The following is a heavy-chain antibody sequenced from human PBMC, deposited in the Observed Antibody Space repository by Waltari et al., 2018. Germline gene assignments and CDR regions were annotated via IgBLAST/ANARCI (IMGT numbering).Heavy chain of an antibody. CDR1: GGTFSSYA. D-gene: IGHD3-9*01. Sequence: QVQLVQSGAEVKKPGSSVKVSCKASGGTFSSYAISWVRQAPGQGLGWMGRISPSLGTANYAQKFQGRGTMTADESTSTAYMELSSLRSEDTAVYYCARDGYYDILTGYYVGNWFDPWGQGTLVTVSS. CDR3: ARDGYYDILTGYYVGNWFDP. V-gene: IGHV1-69*15. J-gene: IGHJ5*02. CDR2: ISPSLGTA.